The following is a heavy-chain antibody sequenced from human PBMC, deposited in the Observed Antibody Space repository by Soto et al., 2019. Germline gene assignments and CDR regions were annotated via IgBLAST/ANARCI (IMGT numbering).Heavy chain of an antibody. D-gene: IGHD6-19*01. CDR3: AKNSGWFTA. CDR1: GVTFSTND. CDR2: IDGTSTFS. Sequence: GGTLRLSCLASGVTFSTNDMTWVRQAPGKGLEWVSTIDGTSTFSNYAASVEGRFTISRDNSRNTVYLQMNSLRADDTAVYFCAKNSGWFTAWGKGTLVTVPS. V-gene: IGHV3-23*05. J-gene: IGHJ5*02.